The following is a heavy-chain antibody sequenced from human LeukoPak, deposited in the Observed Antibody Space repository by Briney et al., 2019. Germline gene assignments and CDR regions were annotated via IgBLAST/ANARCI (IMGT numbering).Heavy chain of an antibody. CDR1: GFTFSSYA. CDR3: ARSLGSSGPVDY. J-gene: IGHJ4*02. D-gene: IGHD6-19*01. CDR2: ISYDGSNK. Sequence: GRSLRLSCATSGFTFSSYAIHWVRQAPGKGLEWVAVISYDGSNKYYADSMKGRFTISRDNSKNTLYLQMNSLRAEDTAVYYCARSLGSSGPVDYWGQGTLVTVSS. V-gene: IGHV3-30-3*01.